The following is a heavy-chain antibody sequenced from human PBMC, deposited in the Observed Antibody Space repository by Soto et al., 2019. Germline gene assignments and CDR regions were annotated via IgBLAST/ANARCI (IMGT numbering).Heavy chain of an antibody. CDR2: VYYSGST. D-gene: IGHD4-17*01. CDR1: GGSISSYY. CDR3: ARDYGDYVIDH. V-gene: IGHV4-4*08. J-gene: IGHJ4*02. Sequence: QVQLQESGPGLVKPSETLSLTCTVSGGSISSYYWSWIRQPPGKGLEWIGYVYYSGSTNYNPSLKSXVIXSXATSKNEFSLNLPSVTAADTAVYYCARDYGDYVIDHWGQGTLVTVSS.